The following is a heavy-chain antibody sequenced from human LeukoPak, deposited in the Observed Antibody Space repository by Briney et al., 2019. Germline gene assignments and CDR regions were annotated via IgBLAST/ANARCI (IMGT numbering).Heavy chain of an antibody. Sequence: SETLSLTCAVYGGSFSGYYWSWIRQPPGKGLEWIGEINHSGSTNYNPSLKSRVTISVDTSKNQFSLKLSPVTAADTAVYYCARGPTYYDILTGYYGGAYFDYWGQGTLVTVSS. D-gene: IGHD3-9*01. CDR2: INHSGST. J-gene: IGHJ4*02. V-gene: IGHV4-34*01. CDR1: GGSFSGYY. CDR3: ARGPTYYDILTGYYGGAYFDY.